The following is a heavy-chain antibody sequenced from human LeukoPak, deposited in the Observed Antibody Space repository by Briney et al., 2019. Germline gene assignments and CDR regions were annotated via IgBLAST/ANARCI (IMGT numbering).Heavy chain of an antibody. V-gene: IGHV1-69*13. CDR1: GGTFSSYA. CDR2: IIPIFGTA. D-gene: IGHD3-22*01. Sequence: SVKVSCKASGGTFSSYAISWVRQAPGQGLEWMGGIIPIFGTANYAQKFQGRVTITADESTSTAYMELSSLRSEDTAVYYCARELRPYYYDSSGYYSCWFDPWGQGTLVTVSS. J-gene: IGHJ5*02. CDR3: ARELRPYYYDSSGYYSCWFDP.